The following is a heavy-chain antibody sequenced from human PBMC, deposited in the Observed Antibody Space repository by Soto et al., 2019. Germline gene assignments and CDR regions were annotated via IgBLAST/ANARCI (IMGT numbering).Heavy chain of an antibody. CDR3: VEGWNDF. D-gene: IGHD1-1*01. J-gene: IGHJ4*02. CDR2: IKSKSDGATR. V-gene: IGHV3-15*01. Sequence: EVQVVESGGDLVKPGGSLRLSCATSGFIFSSAWMSWVRQAPGKGLEWVGRIKSKSDGATRDYAAPVNGRFNISRDDSKNMVYLQMNSLTAEDTAVYYCVEGWNDFWGQGTLVTVSS. CDR1: GFIFSSAW.